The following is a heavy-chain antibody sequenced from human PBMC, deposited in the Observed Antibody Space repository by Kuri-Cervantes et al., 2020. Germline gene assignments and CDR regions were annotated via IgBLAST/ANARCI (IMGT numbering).Heavy chain of an antibody. CDR3: ARDPHNIVLMVYDPWGFDY. CDR2: MNPNSGNT. J-gene: IGHJ4*02. Sequence: ASVKVSCKASGYTFSRYDINWVRQATGQGLEWMGWMNPNSGNTGYAQKFQGRVTMTRSTSISTAYMELSSLRSEDTAVYYCARDPHNIVLMVYDPWGFDYWGQGTLVTVSS. V-gene: IGHV1-8*01. CDR1: GYTFSRYD. D-gene: IGHD2-8*01.